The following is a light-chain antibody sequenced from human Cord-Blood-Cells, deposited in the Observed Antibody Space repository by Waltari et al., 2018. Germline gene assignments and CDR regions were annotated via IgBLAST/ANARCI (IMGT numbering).Light chain of an antibody. J-gene: IGLJ1*01. CDR3: CAYAGSYTF. CDR1: SSDVGGYNY. CDR2: DVS. Sequence: QSALTQPRSVSGSPGQSVTISCTGTSSDVGGYNYVSWYQQHPGKAPKLMLYDVSKRPAGVPDRLSGSKSGNTASLTISGLQAEDEADYYCCAYAGSYTFFGTGTKVTVL. V-gene: IGLV2-11*01.